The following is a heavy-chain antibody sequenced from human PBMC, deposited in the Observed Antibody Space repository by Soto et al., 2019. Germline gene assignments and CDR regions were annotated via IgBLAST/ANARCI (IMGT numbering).Heavy chain of an antibody. D-gene: IGHD3-10*01. V-gene: IGHV1-18*01. CDR1: GYTLTELS. J-gene: IGHJ4*02. CDR3: ASGWFGEFVYYFDY. CDR2: ISAYNGKT. Sequence: GASVKVSCKVSGYTLTELSMHWVRQAPGQGLEWMGWISAYNGKTNYAQKLQGRVTMTTDTSTSTAYMELRSLGSDDTAVYYCASGWFGEFVYYFDYWGQGTLVTVSS.